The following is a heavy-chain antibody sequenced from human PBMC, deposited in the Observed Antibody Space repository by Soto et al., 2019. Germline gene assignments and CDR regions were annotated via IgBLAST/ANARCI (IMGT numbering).Heavy chain of an antibody. CDR2: IYYSGST. J-gene: IGHJ6*02. Sequence: SETLSLTCTVSGGSISSGGYYWSWIRQHPGKGLEWIGYIYYSGSTYYNPSLKSRVTISVDTSKNQFSLKLSSVTAADTAMYYCAREHTGYGMDVWGLGTTVTVSS. V-gene: IGHV4-31*03. D-gene: IGHD2-8*02. CDR1: GGSISSGGYY. CDR3: AREHTGYGMDV.